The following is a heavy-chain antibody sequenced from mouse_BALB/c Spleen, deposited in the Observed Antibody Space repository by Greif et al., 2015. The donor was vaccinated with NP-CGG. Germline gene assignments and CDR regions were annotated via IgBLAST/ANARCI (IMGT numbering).Heavy chain of an antibody. CDR2: FDPEKGNX. D-gene: IGHD2-3*01. J-gene: IGHJ4*01. V-gene: IGHV14-1*02. CDR1: GFNIKDYY. CDR3: ARGGDGYYVGAMDY. Sequence: VQLQQSGAELVRPGALVKLSCKASGFNIKDYYMHWVKQRPEQGLEWMGWFDPEKGNXIYDPKFQGKASITADTSSNPAYLQLSSLTSEDTAVYYCARGGDGYYVGAMDYWGQGTSVTVSS.